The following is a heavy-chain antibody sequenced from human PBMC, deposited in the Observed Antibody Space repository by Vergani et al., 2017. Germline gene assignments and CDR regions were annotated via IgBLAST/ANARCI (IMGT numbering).Heavy chain of an antibody. Sequence: QVQLVESGGGVVQPGRSLRLSCAASGFTFNQYGMHWVRQAPGKGLEWVAVTWYDGNNKQYADSVKGRFTISRDNSKNSVYLQMNSLRAEDTAVYYCARLHYNGNYLDYWGQGTLVAVSS. CDR3: ARLHYNGNYLDY. J-gene: IGHJ4*02. D-gene: IGHD5-24*01. CDR1: GFTFNQYG. CDR2: TWYDGNNK. V-gene: IGHV3-33*01.